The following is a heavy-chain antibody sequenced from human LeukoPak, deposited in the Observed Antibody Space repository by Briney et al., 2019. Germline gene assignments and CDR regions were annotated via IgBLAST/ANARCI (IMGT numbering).Heavy chain of an antibody. D-gene: IGHD3-10*01. CDR3: ARGFGREYNFANH. CDR2: IYISGST. V-gene: IGHV4-4*07. Sequence: PSETLSLTCTVSGASINSHYWSWIRQPAGKGLEWIGRIYISGSTNYNPSLKSRVTISVDTSKNQFSLKLSSVTAADTAVYYCARGFGREYNFANHWGQGTLVTVSS. J-gene: IGHJ5*02. CDR1: GASINSHY.